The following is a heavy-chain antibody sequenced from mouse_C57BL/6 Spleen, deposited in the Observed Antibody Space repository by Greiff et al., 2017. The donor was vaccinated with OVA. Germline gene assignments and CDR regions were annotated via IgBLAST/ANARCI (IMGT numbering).Heavy chain of an antibody. J-gene: IGHJ4*01. CDR1: GYTFTDYN. CDR2: INPNNGGT. CDR3: AREGDLLPSAMDY. Sequence: VQLKQSGPELVKPGASVKIPCKASGYTFTDYNMDWVKQSHGKSLEWIGDINPNNGGTIYNQKFKGKATLTVDKSSSTAYMELRSLTSEDTAVYYCAREGDLLPSAMDYWGQGTSVTVSS. D-gene: IGHD1-1*01. V-gene: IGHV1-18*01.